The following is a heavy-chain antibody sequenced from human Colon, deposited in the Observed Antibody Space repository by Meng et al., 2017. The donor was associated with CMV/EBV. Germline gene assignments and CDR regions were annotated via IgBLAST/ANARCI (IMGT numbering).Heavy chain of an antibody. CDR3: ARVGGSGWELAF. Sequence: SETLSLTCTVSGGSINNSDFYWEWIRQPPGKGLEWIAGVYYSGRTYYNPAVKSRLTVSVDRPENQFSLELSSVTAADTAVYYCARVGGSGWELAFWGPGTLVTVSS. V-gene: IGHV4-39*07. CDR1: GGSINNSDFY. CDR2: VYYSGRT. J-gene: IGHJ4*02. D-gene: IGHD6-19*01.